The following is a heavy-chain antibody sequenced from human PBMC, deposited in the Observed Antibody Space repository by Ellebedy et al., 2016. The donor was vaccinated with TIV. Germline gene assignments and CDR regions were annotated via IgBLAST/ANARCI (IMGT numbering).Heavy chain of an antibody. CDR1: GYTFTSYY. V-gene: IGHV1-46*01. D-gene: IGHD3-22*01. CDR3: ATEEEDYFASSTYPVPSNCLDP. CDR2: INPSGGST. J-gene: IGHJ5*02. Sequence: ASVKVSCXASGYTFTSYYMHWVRQAPGQGLEWMGIINPSGGSTSYAQKFQGRVTITADKSTATAYMELSSLRSEDTAVYYCATEEEDYFASSTYPVPSNCLDPWGQGTLVTVSS.